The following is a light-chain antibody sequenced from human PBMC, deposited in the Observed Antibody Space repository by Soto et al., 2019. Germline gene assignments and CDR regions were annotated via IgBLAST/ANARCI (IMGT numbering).Light chain of an antibody. V-gene: IGLV2-14*01. CDR2: EVT. Sequence: QSALTQPASVSLSPGQSITISGTATSSDVGSFNYVSWYQHHPGKAPKLMIYEVTSRPSGVSNRFSGSKSGNTASLTISGLQAEDEADYYCVSYATSTTLYVFGSGTKVTV. J-gene: IGLJ1*01. CDR3: VSYATSTTLYV. CDR1: SSDVGSFNY.